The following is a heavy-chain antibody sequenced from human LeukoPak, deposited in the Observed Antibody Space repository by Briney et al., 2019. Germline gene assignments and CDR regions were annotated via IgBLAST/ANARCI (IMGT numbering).Heavy chain of an antibody. Sequence: SETLSLTCTVSGGSISSYYWSWIRQPPGKGLEWIGYIYYSWSTNYNPPLKSRVTISVDTSKNQFSLKLSSVTAADTAVYYCARGAEMATIFDYWGQGTLVTVSS. CDR3: ARGAEMATIFDY. CDR1: GGSISSYY. D-gene: IGHD5-24*01. J-gene: IGHJ4*02. V-gene: IGHV4-59*01. CDR2: IYYSWST.